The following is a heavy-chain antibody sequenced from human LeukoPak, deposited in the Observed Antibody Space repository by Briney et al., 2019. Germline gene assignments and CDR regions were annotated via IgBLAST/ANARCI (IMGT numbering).Heavy chain of an antibody. CDR2: IYHSGST. V-gene: IGHV4-38-2*02. J-gene: IGHJ5*02. CDR1: GYSISSGYY. CDR3: ARDRSSGWYWFDP. Sequence: TSETLSLTCTVSGYSISSGYYWGWIRQPPGKGLEWIGSIYHSGSTYYNPSLKSRVTISVDTSKNQFSLKLSSVIAADTAVYYCARDRSSGWYWFDPWGQGTLVTVSS. D-gene: IGHD6-19*01.